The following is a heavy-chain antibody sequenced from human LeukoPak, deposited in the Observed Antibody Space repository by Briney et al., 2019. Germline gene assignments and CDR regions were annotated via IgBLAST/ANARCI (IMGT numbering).Heavy chain of an antibody. J-gene: IGHJ4*02. Sequence: GGSLRLSRTASGFTFGDYAMSWVRQAPGKGLEWVGFIRSKAYGGTTEYAASVKGRFTISRDDSKSIAYLQMNSLKTEDTAVYYCTRLGLSEEALDYWGQGTLVTVSS. V-gene: IGHV3-49*04. CDR3: TRLGLSEEALDY. D-gene: IGHD7-27*01. CDR1: GFTFGDYA. CDR2: IRSKAYGGTT.